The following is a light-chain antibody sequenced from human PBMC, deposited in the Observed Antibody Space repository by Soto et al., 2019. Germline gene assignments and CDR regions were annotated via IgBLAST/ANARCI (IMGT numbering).Light chain of an antibody. CDR2: GAS. V-gene: IGKV3-20*01. CDR1: QSVSSSY. J-gene: IGKJ4*01. Sequence: EIVLTQSPGTLSLSPGERATLSCRASQSVSSSYLAGYQQKPGQAPRLLIYGASSRATGIPDRFSGSGSGADFTLNISRLEPEDFAVYYCQQYGSSLPLTFGGGTKVEIK. CDR3: QQYGSSLPLT.